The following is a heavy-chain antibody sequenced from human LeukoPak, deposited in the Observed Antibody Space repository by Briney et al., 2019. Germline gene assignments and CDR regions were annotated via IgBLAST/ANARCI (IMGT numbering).Heavy chain of an antibody. Sequence: SETLSLTCTVSGGSISSGDYYWSWIRQHPGKGLEWIAYIFYSGTSYYNPSLKSRVMISVDTSKNQFSQKLSSVTAADTAIYYCARTCSGGSCYLAFDIWGQGTMVTVSS. CDR3: ARTCSGGSCYLAFDI. D-gene: IGHD2-15*01. J-gene: IGHJ3*02. CDR2: IFYSGTS. CDR1: GGSISSGDYY. V-gene: IGHV4-31*03.